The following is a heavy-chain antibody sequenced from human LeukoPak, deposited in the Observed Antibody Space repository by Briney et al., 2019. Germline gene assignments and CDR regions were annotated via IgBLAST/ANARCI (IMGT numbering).Heavy chain of an antibody. CDR2: IYHSGST. D-gene: IGHD3-10*01. Sequence: SETLSLTCTVSGYSISSGYYWGWIRQPPGKGLEWIGSIYHSGSTNYNPSLKSRVTISLNTSKNQFSLELISVTAADTAVYYCASVRRGFGESSKYYAYYYMGVWGKGTTVTISS. V-gene: IGHV4-38-2*02. CDR3: ASVRRGFGESSKYYAYYYMGV. CDR1: GYSISSGYY. J-gene: IGHJ6*03.